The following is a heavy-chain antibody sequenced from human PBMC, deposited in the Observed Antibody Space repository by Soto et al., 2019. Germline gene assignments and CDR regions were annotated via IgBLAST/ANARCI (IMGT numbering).Heavy chain of an antibody. CDR1: GYTFTSYG. CDR2: ISAYNGNT. Sequence: ASVKVSCKASGYTFTSYGISWVRQAPGQGLEWMGWISAYNGNTNYAQKLQGRVTMTTDTSTSTAYMELRSLRSDDTAVYYCAREEYDSSGYQELSDYWGQGTLVTVSS. V-gene: IGHV1-18*01. CDR3: AREEYDSSGYQELSDY. D-gene: IGHD3-22*01. J-gene: IGHJ4*02.